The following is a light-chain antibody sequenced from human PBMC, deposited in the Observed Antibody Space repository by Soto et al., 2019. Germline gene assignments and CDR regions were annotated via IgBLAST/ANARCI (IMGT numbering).Light chain of an antibody. CDR2: GAS. CDR1: QSLSSN. CDR3: QQYNDWPLT. Sequence: EIVMTQSPATLSVSPGERVTLSCRASQSLSSNLAWYQQNPGQAPRLLIYGASTRATAIPARFSGSGSGTEFTLTISSLQSEDFAVYYCQQYNDWPLTFGQGTKVDIK. J-gene: IGKJ1*01. V-gene: IGKV3-15*01.